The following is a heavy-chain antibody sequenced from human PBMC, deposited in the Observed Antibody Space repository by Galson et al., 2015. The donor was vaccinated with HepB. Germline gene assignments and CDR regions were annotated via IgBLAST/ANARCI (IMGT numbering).Heavy chain of an antibody. CDR3: ARSSLGYCSSTSCPPTLPDY. D-gene: IGHD2-2*01. CDR1: GYSFTSYW. V-gene: IGHV5-51*03. CDR2: IYPGDSDT. J-gene: IGHJ4*02. Sequence: QSGAEVKKPGESLKISCKGSGYSFTSYWIGWERQMPGKGLEWMGIIYPGDSDTRYSPSFQGQVTISADKSISTAYLQWSSLRASDTAMYYCARSSLGYCSSTSCPPTLPDYWGQGTLVTVSS.